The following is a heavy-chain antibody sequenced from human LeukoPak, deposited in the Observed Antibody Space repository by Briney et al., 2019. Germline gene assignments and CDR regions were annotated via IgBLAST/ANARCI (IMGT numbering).Heavy chain of an antibody. Sequence: GGSLRLSRAASGFTFSSYWMSWVRQAPGKGLEWVGRIKSKTDGGTTDYAAPVKGRFTISRVDSKNTLYLLMNSLKTEDTAVYYCTPEGLRGAISSDFDYWGQGTLVTVSS. V-gene: IGHV3-15*01. CDR1: GFTFSSYW. CDR3: TPEGLRGAISSDFDY. CDR2: IKSKTDGGTT. J-gene: IGHJ4*02. D-gene: IGHD3-16*02.